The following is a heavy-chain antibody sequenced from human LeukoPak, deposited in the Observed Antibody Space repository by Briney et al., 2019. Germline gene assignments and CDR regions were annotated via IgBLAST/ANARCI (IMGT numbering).Heavy chain of an antibody. D-gene: IGHD3-22*01. CDR1: GFTFSSYS. CDR2: ISSSSSYI. CDR3: AKDKPTYYYDSSGDPFDY. J-gene: IGHJ4*02. V-gene: IGHV3-21*01. Sequence: GGSLRLSCAASGFTFSSYSMNWVRQAPGKGLEWVSSISSSSSYIYYADSVKGRFTISRDNAKNSLYLQMNSLRAEDTAVYYCAKDKPTYYYDSSGDPFDYWGQGTLVTVSS.